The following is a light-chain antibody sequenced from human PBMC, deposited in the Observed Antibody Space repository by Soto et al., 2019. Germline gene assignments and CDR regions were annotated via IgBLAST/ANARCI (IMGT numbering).Light chain of an antibody. V-gene: IGKV1-5*03. CDR2: KAS. Sequence: DIQMTQSPSTLPASVGDRVTITCRASQSVDNWLAWFQQKPGKAPKVLIHKASSLDSGVPSRFSGSGWGTEFTLTITSLQPXXXXXXXXXXXXAXSPWTFGQGTKVEIK. CDR1: QSVDNW. CDR3: XXXXAXSPWT. J-gene: IGKJ1*01.